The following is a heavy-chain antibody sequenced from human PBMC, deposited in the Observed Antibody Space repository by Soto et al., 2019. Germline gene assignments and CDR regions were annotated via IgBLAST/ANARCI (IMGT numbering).Heavy chain of an antibody. D-gene: IGHD2-15*01. CDR2: ISSSSSYI. J-gene: IGHJ3*02. Sequence: GGSLRLSCAASEFTFSSYSMNWVRQAPGKGLEWVSSISSSSSYIYYADSVKGRFTISRDNAKNSLYLQMNSLRAEDTAVYYCARKVRDIVVVVAATPGDAFDIWGQGTMVTVSS. V-gene: IGHV3-21*01. CDR1: EFTFSSYS. CDR3: ARKVRDIVVVVAATPGDAFDI.